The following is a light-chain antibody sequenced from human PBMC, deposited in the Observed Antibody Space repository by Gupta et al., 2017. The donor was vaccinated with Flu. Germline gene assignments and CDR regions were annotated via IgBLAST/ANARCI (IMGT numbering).Light chain of an antibody. CDR1: QSVSRS. CDR2: GAS. J-gene: IGKJ2*03. CDR3: QLRSNWYS. V-gene: IGKV3-11*01. Sequence: EIVLTQSPATLSLSPRERAALSCRASQSVSRSLAWYQQKPGQAPRLLIYGASNRATGIPARFNGSGSGTDFTLTISSLEPEDFAVYYWQLRSNWYSFGQGTTLEIK.